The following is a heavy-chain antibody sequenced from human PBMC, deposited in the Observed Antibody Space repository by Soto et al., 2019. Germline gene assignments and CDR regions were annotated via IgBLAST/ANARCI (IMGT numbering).Heavy chain of an antibody. J-gene: IGHJ6*04. CDR1: GYTFSDYW. CDR3: PRHISNFRSYYAMDV. D-gene: IGHD4-4*01. V-gene: IGHV5-51*01. Sequence: PGESLKISCKGPGYTFSDYWIGWVRQLPGKGVEWMGIIYPCYSDTRYSPSFQGHVTITVDKSTSTAYLQSNTLKASDTAMYYCPRHISNFRSYYAMDVWGEGTTVTVSS. CDR2: IYPCYSDT.